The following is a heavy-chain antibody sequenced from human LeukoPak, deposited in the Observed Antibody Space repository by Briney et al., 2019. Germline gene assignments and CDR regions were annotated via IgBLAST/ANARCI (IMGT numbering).Heavy chain of an antibody. CDR3: ARGTYYYGSGSYYILDY. CDR2: IYDSGST. Sequence: SETLSLTCTVSGGSINSYYWSWIRQPPGKGLEWIGYIYDSGSTNYNPSLKSRVTISVDTSKNQFSLKLSSVTAADTAVYCCARGTYYYGSGSYYILDYWGQGTLVTVSS. J-gene: IGHJ4*02. D-gene: IGHD3-10*01. V-gene: IGHV4-59*01. CDR1: GGSINSYY.